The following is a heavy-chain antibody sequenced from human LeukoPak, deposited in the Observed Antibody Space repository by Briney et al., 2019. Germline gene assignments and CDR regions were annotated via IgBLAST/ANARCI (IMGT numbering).Heavy chain of an antibody. CDR3: AREYTVVTAGGHMDV. CDR1: GFTFSSYA. Sequence: PGGSLRLSCAASGFTFSSYAMSWVRQAPGKGLEWVSSISSSSTYIYYADSVKGRFTISRDNAKNSLYLQMNSLRAEDTAVYYCAREYTVVTAGGHMDVWGKGTTVTVSS. V-gene: IGHV3-21*01. J-gene: IGHJ6*03. D-gene: IGHD4-23*01. CDR2: ISSSSTYI.